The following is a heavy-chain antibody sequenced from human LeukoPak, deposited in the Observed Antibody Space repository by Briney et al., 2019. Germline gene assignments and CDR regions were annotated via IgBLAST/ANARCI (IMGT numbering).Heavy chain of an antibody. CDR2: INGSGGST. D-gene: IGHD5-12*01. V-gene: IGHV3-23*01. CDR3: SKDQGGYSGYDSVNFGY. CDR1: GFTFSSYA. J-gene: IGHJ4*02. Sequence: GGSPRLSCAAPGFTFSSYAMSWVRQAPGKGLEWVSPINGSGGSTYYAAAVEGRFTISRDNSKNTLYLLMNSLRAEDTAVYYCSKDQGGYSGYDSVNFGYWGQGTLVTVSS.